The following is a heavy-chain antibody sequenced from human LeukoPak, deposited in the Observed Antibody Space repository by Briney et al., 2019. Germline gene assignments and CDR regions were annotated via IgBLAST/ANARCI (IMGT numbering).Heavy chain of an antibody. CDR1: GFTFSSYA. Sequence: GGSLRLSCAASGFTFSSYAMSWVRQAPGKGLEWVSAISGSGGSTYYADSVKGRFTISRDNSKNTLYLQMNSLRAEDTAVYYCAKSQYGSSSWYEELHYWGQGTLVTVSS. CDR3: AKSQYGSSSWYEELHY. CDR2: ISGSGGST. V-gene: IGHV3-23*01. D-gene: IGHD6-13*01. J-gene: IGHJ4*02.